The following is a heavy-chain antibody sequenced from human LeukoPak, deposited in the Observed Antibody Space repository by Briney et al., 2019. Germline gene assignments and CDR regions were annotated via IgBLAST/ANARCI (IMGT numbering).Heavy chain of an antibody. J-gene: IGHJ4*02. V-gene: IGHV1-69*05. CDR2: IIPIFGTA. CDR1: GGTFSSYA. CDR3: ARVRYCSSTSCWGIDY. Sequence: GASVKVSCKASGGTFSSYAISWVRQAPGQGLEWMGRIIPIFGTANYAQKFQGRVTITTDESTSTAYMELSSLRPEDTAVYYCARVRYCSSTSCWGIDYWGQGTLVTVSS. D-gene: IGHD2-2*01.